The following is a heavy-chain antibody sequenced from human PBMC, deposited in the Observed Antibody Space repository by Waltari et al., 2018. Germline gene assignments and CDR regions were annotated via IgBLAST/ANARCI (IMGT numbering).Heavy chain of an antibody. CDR2: IYYSGST. V-gene: IGHV4-59*01. D-gene: IGHD3-22*01. Sequence: QVQLQESGPGLVKPSETLSLTCTVPGGSISSYYWSWIRQPPGTGLEWIGYIYYSGSTNYNPSLKSRVTISVDTSKNQFSLKLSSVTAADTAVYYCARDRLYYDSSGYYFDAFDIWGQGTMVTVSS. J-gene: IGHJ3*02. CDR1: GGSISSYY. CDR3: ARDRLYYDSSGYYFDAFDI.